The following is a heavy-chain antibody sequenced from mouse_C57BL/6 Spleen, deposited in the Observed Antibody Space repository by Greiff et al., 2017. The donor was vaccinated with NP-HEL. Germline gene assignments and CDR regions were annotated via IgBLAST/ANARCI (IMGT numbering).Heavy chain of an antibody. CDR2: IHPNSGST. V-gene: IGHV1-64*01. CDR1: GYTFTSYW. J-gene: IGHJ4*01. CDR3: ARSYGSSPWAMDY. Sequence: QVQLQQPGAELVKPGASVKLSCKASGYTFTSYWMHWVKQRPGQGLEWIGMIHPNSGSTNYNEKFKSKATLTVDKSSSTAYMQLSILTSEDSAVYYCARSYGSSPWAMDYWGQGTSVTVSS. D-gene: IGHD1-1*01.